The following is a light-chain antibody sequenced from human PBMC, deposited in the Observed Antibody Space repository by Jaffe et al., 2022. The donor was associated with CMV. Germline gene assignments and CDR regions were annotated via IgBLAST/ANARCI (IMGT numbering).Light chain of an antibody. J-gene: IGKJ5*01. CDR2: GAS. V-gene: IGKV3-20*01. Sequence: DIVLTQSPGALSLSPGERATLSCRASQSVAGSYVAWYQQKPGQAPRLVMFGASTRATGISDRFSGSGSETDYTLTISSLEPEDFAVYYCQQYGSSLITFGQGTRLEI. CDR1: QSVAGSY. CDR3: QQYGSSLIT.